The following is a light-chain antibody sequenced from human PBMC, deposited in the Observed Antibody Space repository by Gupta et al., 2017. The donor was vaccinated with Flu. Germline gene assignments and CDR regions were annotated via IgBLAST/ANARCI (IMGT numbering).Light chain of an antibody. CDR1: RLRSYY. CDR2: GDN. V-gene: IGLV3-19*01. Sequence: SSELTQDPAVSVALGQTVRITCQGDRLRSYYASWYQQKPGQAPILVSCGDNSRPSGIPDRFSGSRSGNTASLTLTGAQAEDEADDDGTSRDSRGTHGGFGTGTKLTV. J-gene: IGLJ1*01. CDR3: TSRDSRGTHGG.